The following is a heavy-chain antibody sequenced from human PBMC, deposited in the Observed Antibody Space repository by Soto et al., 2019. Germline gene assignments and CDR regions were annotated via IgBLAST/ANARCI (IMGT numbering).Heavy chain of an antibody. D-gene: IGHD3-10*01. Sequence: GASVKVSCKASGYTFTGYYMHWVRQAPGQGLEWMGWINPNSGGTNYAQKFQGRVTMTRDTSISTAYMELSRLRSDDTAVYYCARDLLVYGSGSYYGEDAFDIWGQGTMVTLSS. V-gene: IGHV1-2*02. CDR2: INPNSGGT. CDR1: GYTFTGYY. CDR3: ARDLLVYGSGSYYGEDAFDI. J-gene: IGHJ3*02.